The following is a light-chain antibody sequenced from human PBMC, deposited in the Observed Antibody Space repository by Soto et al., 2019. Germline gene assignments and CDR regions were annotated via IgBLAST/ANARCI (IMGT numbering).Light chain of an antibody. CDR1: QSLLHSNGYNY. V-gene: IGKV2-28*01. J-gene: IGKJ4*01. CDR3: MQAVQTQLT. Sequence: DIVMTQSPLSLPVTPGEPASISCRSSQSLLHSNGYNYLDWYLQKPGQSPQLLIYLGSNRASGVPDRFSGSGSGTDFTLKITRVAAEDVGVYCCMQAVQTQLTFCGGTKVDIK. CDR2: LGS.